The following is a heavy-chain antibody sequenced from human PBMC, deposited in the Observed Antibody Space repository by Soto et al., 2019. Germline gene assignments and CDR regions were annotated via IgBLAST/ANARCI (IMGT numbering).Heavy chain of an antibody. J-gene: IGHJ4*02. CDR1: GFTFSSYG. V-gene: IGHV3-33*01. D-gene: IGHD3-9*01. CDR3: ARESPYDILTGYPDY. Sequence: QVQLVESGGGVVQPGRSLRLSCAASGFTFSSYGMRWVRQAPGKGLEWVAVIWYDGSNKYYADSVKGRFTISRDNSKNTLYLQMNSLRAEDTAVYYCARESPYDILTGYPDYWGQGTLVTVSS. CDR2: IWYDGSNK.